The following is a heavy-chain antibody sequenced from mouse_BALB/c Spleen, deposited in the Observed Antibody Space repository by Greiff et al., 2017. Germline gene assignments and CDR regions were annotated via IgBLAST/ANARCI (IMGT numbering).Heavy chain of an antibody. D-gene: IGHD1-2*01. CDR3: AREKNYGYGDYFDY. V-gene: IGHV1-7*01. CDR2: INPSTGYT. Sequence: QVHVKQSGAELAKPGASVKMSCKASGYTFTSYWMHWVKQRPGQGLEWIGYINPSTGYTEYNQKFKDKATLTADKSSSTAYMQLSSLTSEDSAVYYCAREKNYGYGDYFDYWGQGTTLTVSS. J-gene: IGHJ2*01. CDR1: GYTFTSYW.